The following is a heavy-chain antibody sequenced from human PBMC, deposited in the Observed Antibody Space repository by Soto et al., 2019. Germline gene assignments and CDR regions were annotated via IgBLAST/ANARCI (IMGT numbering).Heavy chain of an antibody. D-gene: IGHD4-4*01. V-gene: IGHV3-21*01. CDR3: PRYPRATYIPFDY. CDR2: ISSNSDYI. Sequence: PGGSLRLSCEASGFTFSVYDMIWVRQAPGKGLEWVSSISSNSDYIYYEDSLKGRFTVSRENAKNSLYLEMNSLRAEDTAVYYCPRYPRATYIPFDYWGQGTLVTVSS. CDR1: GFTFSVYD. J-gene: IGHJ4*03.